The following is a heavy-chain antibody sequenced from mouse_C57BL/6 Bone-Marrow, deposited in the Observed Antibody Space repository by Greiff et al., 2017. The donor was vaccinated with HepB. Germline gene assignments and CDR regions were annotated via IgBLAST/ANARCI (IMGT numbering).Heavy chain of an antibody. CDR2: INPNNGGT. Sequence: EVQLQQSGPELVKPGASVKIPCKASGYTSTDYNMDWVKQSHGKSLEWIGDINPNNGGTIYNQKFKGKATLTVDKSSSTAYMELRSLTSEDTAVYYCARFITTVVATYYYAMDYWGQGTSVTVSS. V-gene: IGHV1-18*01. J-gene: IGHJ4*01. D-gene: IGHD1-1*01. CDR1: GYTSTDYN. CDR3: ARFITTVVATYYYAMDY.